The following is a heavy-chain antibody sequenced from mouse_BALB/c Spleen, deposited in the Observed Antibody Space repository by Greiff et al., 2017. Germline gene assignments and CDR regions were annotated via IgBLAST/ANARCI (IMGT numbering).Heavy chain of an antibody. Sequence: DVKLQESGPGLVKPSQSLSITCTVTGYSITSDYAWNWIRQFPGNKLEWMGDISYSGSTSYNPSIKSRISITRDTSKNQFFLQLNSVTTEDTATYYCARKVDDNCGNDMDDWGQGTSVTVSS. V-gene: IGHV3-2*02. CDR3: ARKVDDNCGNDMDD. J-gene: IGHJ4*01. CDR1: GYSITSDYA. D-gene: IGHD1-1*01. CDR2: ISYSGST.